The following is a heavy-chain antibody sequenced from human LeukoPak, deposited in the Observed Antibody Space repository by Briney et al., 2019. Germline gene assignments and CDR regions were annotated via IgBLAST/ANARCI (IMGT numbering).Heavy chain of an antibody. V-gene: IGHV3-23*01. CDR1: GFTFSSSA. Sequence: GSLRLSCAASGFTFSSSAMNWVRQAPGEGLEWVSTISGSGAGTYYADSVKGRFTISRDNSKNTLYLQMNSLRAEDTAVYSCAEAAGGSSDYWGQGTLVTVSS. CDR2: ISGSGAGT. J-gene: IGHJ4*02. CDR3: AEAAGGSSDY. D-gene: IGHD3-16*01.